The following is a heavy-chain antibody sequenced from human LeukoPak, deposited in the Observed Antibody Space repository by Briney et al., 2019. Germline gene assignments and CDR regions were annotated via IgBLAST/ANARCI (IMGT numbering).Heavy chain of an antibody. D-gene: IGHD1-14*01. V-gene: IGHV5-51*01. CDR3: ARRAYGKNWFDS. CDR2: IYPDDSNI. J-gene: IGHJ5*01. Sequence: GESLKISCKGSGYSFTNYWIGWVRQMPGKGLEWMGIIYPDDSNIRWSPSFEGQVTISADKSIGTAYLQWSSLKASDTAMYFCARRAYGKNWFDSWGQGTLVVVSS. CDR1: GYSFTNYW.